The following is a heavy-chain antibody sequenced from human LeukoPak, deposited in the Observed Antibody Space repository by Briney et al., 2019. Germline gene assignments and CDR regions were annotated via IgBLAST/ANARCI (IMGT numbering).Heavy chain of an antibody. J-gene: IGHJ4*02. CDR2: INPNSGGT. D-gene: IGHD2-2*01. CDR3: ARVVLGYCSSTSCRTFDY. CDR1: GYTFTAYY. V-gene: IGHV1-2*02. Sequence: ASVNVSCKASGYTFTAYYMHWVRQAPGQGLEWMGWINPNSGGTNYAQKFQGRVTMTRDTSISTAYMELSRLRSDDTAVYYCARVVLGYCSSTSCRTFDYWGQGTLVTVSS.